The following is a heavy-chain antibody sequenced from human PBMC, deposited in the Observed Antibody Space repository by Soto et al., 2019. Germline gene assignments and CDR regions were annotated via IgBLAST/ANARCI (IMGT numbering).Heavy chain of an antibody. J-gene: IGHJ6*02. D-gene: IGHD3-16*01. V-gene: IGHV1-18*04. CDR3: ARSELERGEVGYYGMDV. Sequence: QVQLVQSGADLKKPGASVQVSCKTSGYTFSNYAINWVRQAPGQGLEWMGWISSYNSYNGDTKYARMLQDRLTMTIETATATAYMDLRSLRSDDTSVYYCARSELERGEVGYYGMDVWGQGTTVTVSS. CDR2: ISSYNSYNGDT. CDR1: GYTFSNYA.